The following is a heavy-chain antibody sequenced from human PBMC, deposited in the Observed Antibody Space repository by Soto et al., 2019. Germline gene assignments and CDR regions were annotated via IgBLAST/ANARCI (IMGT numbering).Heavy chain of an antibody. CDR2: ISSSSSYI. CDR3: ARDLPPQLRYYYYMDV. CDR1: GFTFSSYS. D-gene: IGHD6-6*01. J-gene: IGHJ6*03. V-gene: IGHV3-21*01. Sequence: EVQLVESGGGLVKPGGSLRLSCAASGFTFSSYSMNWVRQAPGKGLEWVSSISSSSSYIYYADSVKGRFTISRDNAKNSLYLQMTSLRAEDTAVYYCARDLPPQLRYYYYMDVWGKGTTVTVSS.